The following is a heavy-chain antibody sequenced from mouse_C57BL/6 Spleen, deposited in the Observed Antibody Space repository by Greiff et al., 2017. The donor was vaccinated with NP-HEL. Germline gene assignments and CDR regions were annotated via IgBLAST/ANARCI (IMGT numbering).Heavy chain of an antibody. CDR3: ARWDYGNYFAY. V-gene: IGHV1-76*01. CDR1: GYTFTDYY. CDR2: IYPGSGNT. D-gene: IGHD2-1*01. Sequence: QVQLPHSGAELVRPGASVKLSCKASGYTFTDYYINWVKQRPGQGLEWIARIYPGSGNTYYNEKFKGKATLTAEKSSSTAYMQLSSLTSEDSAVYFCARWDYGNYFAYWGQGTLVTVSA. J-gene: IGHJ3*01.